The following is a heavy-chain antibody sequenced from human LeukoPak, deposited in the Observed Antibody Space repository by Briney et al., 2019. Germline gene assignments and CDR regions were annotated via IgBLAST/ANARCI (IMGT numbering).Heavy chain of an antibody. CDR1: GFTFSSYG. V-gene: IGHV3-30*02. Sequence: PGGSLRLSCATSGFTFSSYGLCWVRQAPGKGLEWLAYIRYDGINKYYADSVQGRFTISRDNSKNKVYLQMNSLRAEDTAVYYCAKDSLTGTGPYYFDYWGQGTLVTVSS. CDR2: IRYDGINK. J-gene: IGHJ4*02. CDR3: AKDSLTGTGPYYFDY. D-gene: IGHD3-9*01.